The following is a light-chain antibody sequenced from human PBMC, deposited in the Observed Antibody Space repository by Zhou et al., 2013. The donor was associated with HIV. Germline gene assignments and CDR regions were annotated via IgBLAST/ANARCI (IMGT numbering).Light chain of an antibody. J-gene: IGKJ4*01. CDR3: QKYNSAPDT. Sequence: AIQMTQSPSSLSASVGDRVTITCRASQGITNDLGWYQQKPGKAPQLLISAASSFQSGVPSRFSRSGSGTDFTLTISSLQPEDVATYYCQKYNSAPDTFGGGTKVEIK. CDR1: QGITND. CDR2: AAS. V-gene: IGKV1-6*01.